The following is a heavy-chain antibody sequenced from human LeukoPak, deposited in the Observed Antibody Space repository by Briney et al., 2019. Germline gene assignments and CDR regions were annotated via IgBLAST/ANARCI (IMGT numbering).Heavy chain of an antibody. CDR2: IKQDGSEK. Sequence: GGSLRLSCAASGFTFSSYWMSWVRQAPGKGLEWVANIKQDGSEKYYVDSVKGRFTISRDNAENSLYLQMNSLRAEDTAVYYCARDPRSGSYYFLVYWGQGTLVTVSS. CDR1: GFTFSSYW. V-gene: IGHV3-7*01. D-gene: IGHD1-26*01. CDR3: ARDPRSGSYYFLVY. J-gene: IGHJ4*02.